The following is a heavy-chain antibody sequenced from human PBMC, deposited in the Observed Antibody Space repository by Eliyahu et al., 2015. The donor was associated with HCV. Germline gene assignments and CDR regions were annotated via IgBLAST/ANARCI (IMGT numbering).Heavy chain of an antibody. CDR2: IDPSDSYT. Sequence: EVRLVQSGAEVKKPGESLRIXCKXSGXNFTNYWINXVRQMPGXGLEWMGRIDPSDSYTNYSPSFQGHVTISSDKSITTAYLQWSSLKASDTAMYYCARQMYTSSLDYWGQGTLVTVSS. J-gene: IGHJ4*02. V-gene: IGHV5-10-1*01. CDR3: ARQMYTSSLDY. CDR1: GXNFTNYW. D-gene: IGHD6-13*01.